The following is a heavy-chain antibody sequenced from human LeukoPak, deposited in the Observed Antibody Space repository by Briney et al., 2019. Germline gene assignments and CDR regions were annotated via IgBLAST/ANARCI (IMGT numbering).Heavy chain of an antibody. CDR2: ISYDGSNK. Sequence: GGSLRLSCAASGFTFSNAWMSWVRQAPGKGLEWVAVISYDGSNKFYADSVKGRFTISRDNFKNTLFLQMNGLSAEDTAVFYCARGPPRGTDRAPFDYWGQGTLVTVSS. D-gene: IGHD3-16*01. CDR1: GFTFSNAW. V-gene: IGHV3-30-3*01. CDR3: ARGPPRGTDRAPFDY. J-gene: IGHJ4*02.